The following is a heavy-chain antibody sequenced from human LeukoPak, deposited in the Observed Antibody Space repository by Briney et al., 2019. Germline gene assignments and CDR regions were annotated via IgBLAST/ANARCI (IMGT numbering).Heavy chain of an antibody. D-gene: IGHD5-24*01. Sequence: PSETLSLTCTVSGYSISSGYYWGWIRQPPGKGLEWIGSIYHSGRTFYNPSLKSRVTISVDTSKNQFSLKLSSVTAADTAVYYCAREGYSPRDGYNFNFDYWGQGTLVTVSS. CDR2: IYHSGRT. CDR3: AREGYSPRDGYNFNFDY. J-gene: IGHJ4*02. V-gene: IGHV4-38-2*02. CDR1: GYSISSGYY.